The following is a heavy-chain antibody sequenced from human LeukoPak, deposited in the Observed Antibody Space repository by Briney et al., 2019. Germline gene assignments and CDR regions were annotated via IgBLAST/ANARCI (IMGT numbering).Heavy chain of an antibody. Sequence: ASVKVSCKASGYXFTGYYIHWVRQAPGQGLEWMGWINPNSGGTNYAQKFQGRVTMTRDTSISTAYMELSRLRSDDTAVYYCARSFFHANWFDPWGQGTLVTVSS. D-gene: IGHD3-10*01. CDR3: ARSFFHANWFDP. CDR2: INPNSGGT. V-gene: IGHV1-2*02. J-gene: IGHJ5*02. CDR1: GYXFTGYY.